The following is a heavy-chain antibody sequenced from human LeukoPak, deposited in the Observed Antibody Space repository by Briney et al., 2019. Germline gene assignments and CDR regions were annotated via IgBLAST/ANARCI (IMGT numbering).Heavy chain of an antibody. V-gene: IGHV3-23*01. D-gene: IGHD6-19*01. CDR3: ARVGAVAELDY. CDR1: GFTFSNYG. CDR2: ITGSGGNT. J-gene: IGHJ4*02. Sequence: GGSLRLSCAASGFTFSNYGMNWVRQAPGKGLEWVSGITGSGGNTYYADSVKGRFTISRDNSKNTMYLQMNSLRAEDTAVYYCARVGAVAELDYWGQGTLVTVSS.